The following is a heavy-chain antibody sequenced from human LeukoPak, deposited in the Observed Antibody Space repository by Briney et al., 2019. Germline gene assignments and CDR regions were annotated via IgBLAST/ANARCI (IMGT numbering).Heavy chain of an antibody. V-gene: IGHV7-4-1*02. CDR1: GYTFSDYA. D-gene: IGHD1-26*01. Sequence: GASVKVSCKASGYTFSDYAIHWVRQAPGQGLEWMGWINTIDGKPTYGQGFTGRSVLSLDTSVTTAYLQISTLSAADTAVYYCARELVPGGLDSWGQGTLVTVSS. CDR2: INTIDGKP. J-gene: IGHJ4*02. CDR3: ARELVPGGLDS.